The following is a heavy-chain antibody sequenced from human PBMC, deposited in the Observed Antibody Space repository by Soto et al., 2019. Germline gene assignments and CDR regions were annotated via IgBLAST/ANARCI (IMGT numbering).Heavy chain of an antibody. D-gene: IGHD6-6*01. CDR2: TYHSGST. CDR3: DRDSGKQLPHFDY. CDR1: GGSISSGGYS. J-gene: IGHJ4*02. Sequence: QLQLQESGSGLVKPSQTLSLTCAVSGGSISSGGYSWSWIRQLPGKGLEWIGYTYHSGSTYYNPSHESRVTISVDRSKNQFSLKLSSVTAADTAVYYCDRDSGKQLPHFDYWGQGTLVTVSS. V-gene: IGHV4-30-2*01.